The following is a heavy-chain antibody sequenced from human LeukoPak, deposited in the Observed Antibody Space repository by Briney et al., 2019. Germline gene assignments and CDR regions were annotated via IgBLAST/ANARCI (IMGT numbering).Heavy chain of an antibody. Sequence: PGGSLRLSCAASGFTFSSYGMHWVRQAPGKGLEWVAFIRYDGSNKYYADSVKGRFTISRDNSKNTLYLQMNSLRAEDTAVYYCAKERVAAAGFDYWGQGTLVTVSS. CDR1: GFTFSSYG. J-gene: IGHJ4*02. D-gene: IGHD6-13*01. CDR3: AKERVAAAGFDY. CDR2: IRYDGSNK. V-gene: IGHV3-30*02.